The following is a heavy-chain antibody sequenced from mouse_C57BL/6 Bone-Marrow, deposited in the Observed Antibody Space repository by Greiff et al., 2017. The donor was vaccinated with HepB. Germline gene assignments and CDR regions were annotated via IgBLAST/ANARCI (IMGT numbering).Heavy chain of an antibody. D-gene: IGHD1-1*01. Sequence: VQLQESGAELARPGASVKLSCKASGYTFTSYGISWVKQRTGQGLEWIGEIYPRSGNTYYNEKFKGKATLTADKSSSTAYMELRSLTSEDSAVYFCARRGTVVPWYVDVWGTGTTVTVSS. J-gene: IGHJ1*03. CDR2: IYPRSGNT. CDR3: ARRGTVVPWYVDV. V-gene: IGHV1-81*01. CDR1: GYTFTSYG.